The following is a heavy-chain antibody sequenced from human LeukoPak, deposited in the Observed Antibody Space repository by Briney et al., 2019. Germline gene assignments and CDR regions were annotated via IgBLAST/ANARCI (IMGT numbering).Heavy chain of an antibody. CDR1: GFTVSSNY. J-gene: IGHJ4*02. V-gene: IGHV3-66*02. Sequence: PGGSLRLSCAASGFTVSSNYMTWVRQPPGKGLEWVSVIYSDGSTYYADSVKGRFTISRDNSKNMLYLQMNSLRVGDTAVYYCTDTMAGWGQGTLVTVSS. D-gene: IGHD3-3*01. CDR3: TDTMAG. CDR2: IYSDGST.